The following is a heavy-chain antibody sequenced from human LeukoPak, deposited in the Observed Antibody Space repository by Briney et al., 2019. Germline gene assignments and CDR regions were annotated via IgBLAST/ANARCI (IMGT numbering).Heavy chain of an antibody. V-gene: IGHV5-51*01. CDR1: GYSFTSYW. CDR3: ARPVGATLYAFDI. J-gene: IGHJ3*02. Sequence: GESLKISCKGSGYSFTSYWIGWVRQMPGKGLEWRGIIYPGDSDTRYSPSFQGQVTISADKSISTAYLQWSSLKASDTAMYYCARPVGATLYAFDIWGQGTMVTVSS. CDR2: IYPGDSDT. D-gene: IGHD1-26*01.